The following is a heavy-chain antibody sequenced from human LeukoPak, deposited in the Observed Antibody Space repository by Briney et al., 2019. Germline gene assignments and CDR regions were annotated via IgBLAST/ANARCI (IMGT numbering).Heavy chain of an antibody. J-gene: IGHJ4*02. CDR3: AKGLMGATPNYFDY. V-gene: IGHV3-74*01. CDR2: INTDGSST. D-gene: IGHD1-26*01. Sequence: PGGSLRLSCAASGFTFSSYWMHWVRQAPGKGLVWVSRINTDGSSTTYADSVKGRFTISRDNAKNTLYLQMNSLRADDTAVYYCAKGLMGATPNYFDYWGQGTLVTVSS. CDR1: GFTFSSYW.